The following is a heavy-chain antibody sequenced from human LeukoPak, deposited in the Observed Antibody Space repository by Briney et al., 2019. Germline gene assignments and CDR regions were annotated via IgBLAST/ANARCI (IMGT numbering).Heavy chain of an antibody. Sequence: SETLSLTCTVSGGSISSYYWSWIRQPPGKGLEWIGYIYYSGSTNYNPSLKSRVTISVDTSKNQFSLKLSSVTAADTAVYYCARHHPYSSGWPEYFQHWGQGTLVTVSS. CDR3: ARHHPYSSGWPEYFQH. J-gene: IGHJ1*01. CDR1: GGSISSYY. D-gene: IGHD6-19*01. CDR2: IYYSGST. V-gene: IGHV4-59*08.